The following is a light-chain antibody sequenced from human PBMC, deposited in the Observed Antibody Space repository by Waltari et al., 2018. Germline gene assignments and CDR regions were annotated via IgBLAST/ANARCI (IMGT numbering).Light chain of an antibody. CDR1: SSNIGAGND. V-gene: IGLV1-40*01. J-gene: IGLJ1*01. CDR3: QSYDNSLSGYV. CDR2: GNT. Sequence: QSVLTQPPSVSGAPGQRVTISCSGSSSNIGAGNDVHWYLQLPGKVAKLIIYGNTNRPSGVPDRFSGAKSGTSASLAITGLQADDEADYYCQSYDNSLSGYVFGTGTKVTVL.